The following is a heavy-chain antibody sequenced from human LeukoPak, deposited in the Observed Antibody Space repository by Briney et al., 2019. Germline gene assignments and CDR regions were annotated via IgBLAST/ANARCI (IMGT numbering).Heavy chain of an antibody. CDR2: IYYNRST. Sequence: SQTLSLTCTVSGSSISSGEYYWSWIRQHPGKGLEWIGYIYYNRSTYYNPSLKSRVTISVDTSKNQFSLKLSSVTAADTAVYYCSNTNRGWYGVGDYWSQGALVTVSS. J-gene: IGHJ4*02. CDR1: GSSISSGEYY. D-gene: IGHD6-19*01. V-gene: IGHV4-30-4*08. CDR3: SNTNRGWYGVGDY.